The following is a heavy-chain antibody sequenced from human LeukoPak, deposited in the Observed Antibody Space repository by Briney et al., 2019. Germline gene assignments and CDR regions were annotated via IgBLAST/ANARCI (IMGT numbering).Heavy chain of an antibody. Sequence: GGSLRLSCVVSGFTFSNYAMGWVRQAPGKGLEWVSAISGSGGTTNYADSVKGRFTISRDNSKNTLYLQMNSLRAEDPAVYYCARDIGDMITFGGVIVLLDYWGQGTLVTVSS. V-gene: IGHV3-23*01. CDR1: GFTFSNYA. CDR3: ARDIGDMITFGGVIVLLDY. CDR2: ISGSGGTT. D-gene: IGHD3-16*02. J-gene: IGHJ4*02.